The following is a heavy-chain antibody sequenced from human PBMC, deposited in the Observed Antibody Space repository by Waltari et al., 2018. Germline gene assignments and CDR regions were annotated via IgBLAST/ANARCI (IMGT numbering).Heavy chain of an antibody. D-gene: IGHD3-3*01. J-gene: IGHJ4*02. CDR3: ARMAIFGVVSFDY. CDR2: VIPSFGTA. Sequence: QVQLVQSGAEVKKPGSSVKVSCKASGGTFSSYAISWVRQAPGQGLEWMGGVIPSFGTAKYEQKFQGRVTITADKATSTAYMELSSLRSEDTAVYYCARMAIFGVVSFDYWGQGTLVIVSS. V-gene: IGHV1-69*14. CDR1: GGTFSSYA.